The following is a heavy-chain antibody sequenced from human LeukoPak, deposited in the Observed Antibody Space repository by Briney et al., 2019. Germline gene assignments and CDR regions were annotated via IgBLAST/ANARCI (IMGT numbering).Heavy chain of an antibody. CDR3: ARHVSGYSYGYSDY. J-gene: IGHJ4*02. CDR1: GGSISSRSYY. CDR2: IYYSGST. Sequence: SETLSLTCTVSGGSISSRSYYWGWIRQPPGKGLEWIGSIYYSGSTYFNPSLKSRVTISVDTSKNQFSLKLSSVTATDTAVYYCARHVSGYSYGYSDYWGQGIQVTVSS. V-gene: IGHV4-39*01. D-gene: IGHD5-18*01.